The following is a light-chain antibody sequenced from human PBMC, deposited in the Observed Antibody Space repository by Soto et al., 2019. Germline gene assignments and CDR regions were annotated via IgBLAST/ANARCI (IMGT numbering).Light chain of an antibody. Sequence: DIQMTQSPYSLSAAVGDRVTIACRASQNINTYLNWYQQKPGKAPKLLILDAASLQSGVPSRFSGGGSRTDFTLTITSLQPEDFATYYCQQTSSAPFTFGPGTKVDIK. CDR3: QQTSSAPFT. V-gene: IGKV1-39*01. CDR1: QNINTY. CDR2: DAA. J-gene: IGKJ3*01.